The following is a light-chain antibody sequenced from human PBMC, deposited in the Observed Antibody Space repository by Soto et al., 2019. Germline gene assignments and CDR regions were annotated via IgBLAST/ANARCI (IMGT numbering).Light chain of an antibody. CDR1: QSVRSSY. J-gene: IGKJ1*01. Sequence: EIVLTQSPDTLSLSPGERATLSCRASQSVRSSYLARYQQKLGQAPSLLIYDASKRATGIPDRFSGSGSVTDFTLGISRLEPDDFAEYYCQPYCSSPTFGQGTEVDIK. V-gene: IGKV3-20*01. CDR3: QPYCSSPT. CDR2: DAS.